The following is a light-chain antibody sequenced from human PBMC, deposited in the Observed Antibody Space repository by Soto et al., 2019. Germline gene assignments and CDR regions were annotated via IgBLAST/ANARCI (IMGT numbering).Light chain of an antibody. J-gene: IGLJ3*02. Sequence: QSVLTQPPSASGTPGQRVTIPCSGSSSNIGSIGSNTVYWYQQLPGTAPKLLIYSNNQRPSGVPDRFSGSKSGTSASLAISGLQSEDEADYYCASWDDSLNGWVFGGGTQLTVL. CDR2: SNN. V-gene: IGLV1-44*01. CDR3: ASWDDSLNGWV. CDR1: SSNIGSIGSNT.